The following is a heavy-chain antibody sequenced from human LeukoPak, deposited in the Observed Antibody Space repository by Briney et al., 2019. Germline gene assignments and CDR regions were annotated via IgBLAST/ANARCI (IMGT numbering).Heavy chain of an antibody. CDR1: GGTFSSYA. V-gene: IGHV1-69*05. CDR3: ARGSIFGVVTSYYYYYMDV. J-gene: IGHJ6*03. CDR2: IIPIFGTA. D-gene: IGHD3-3*01. Sequence: GSSVKVSCKASGGTFSSYAISWVRQAPGQGLEWMGGIIPIFGTANYARKFQGRVTITTDESTSTAYMELSSLRSEDTAVYYCARGSIFGVVTSYYYYYMDVWGKGTTVTVSS.